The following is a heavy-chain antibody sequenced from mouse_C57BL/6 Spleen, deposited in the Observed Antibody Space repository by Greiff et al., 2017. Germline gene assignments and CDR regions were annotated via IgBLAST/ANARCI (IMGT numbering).Heavy chain of an antibody. J-gene: IGHJ2*01. CDR1: GFTFSSYG. CDR3: ASDRAPYLDY. Sequence: EVKVVESGGDLVKPGGSLKLSCAASGFTFSSYGMSWVRQTPDKRLEWVATISSGGSYTYYPDSVKGRFTISRDNAKNTLYLQMSSLKSEDTARYYCASDRAPYLDYWGQGTTLTVSS. CDR2: ISSGGSYT. V-gene: IGHV5-6*01. D-gene: IGHD3-2*01.